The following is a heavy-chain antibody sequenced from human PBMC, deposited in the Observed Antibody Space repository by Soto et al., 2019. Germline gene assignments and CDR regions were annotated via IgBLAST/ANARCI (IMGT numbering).Heavy chain of an antibody. D-gene: IGHD2-2*01. CDR3: AKDMGLFIEVVPAATGSFDF. J-gene: IGHJ4*02. CDR2: ISGSGRNT. V-gene: IGHV3-23*01. Sequence: GGSLRLSCAASGFTFGNYGMSWVRLAPGRGLEWVSGISGSGRNTYYADSAKGRFTISRDNSKETVFLQMNSLRPEDTATYYCAKDMGLFIEVVPAATGSFDFWGQGTLVTVSS. CDR1: GFTFGNYG.